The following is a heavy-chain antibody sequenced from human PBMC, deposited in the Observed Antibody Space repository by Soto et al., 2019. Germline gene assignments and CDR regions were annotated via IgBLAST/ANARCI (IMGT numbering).Heavy chain of an antibody. CDR3: ARDANGVVVVPDASYYFDY. CDR1: GYTFTSYG. CDR2: ISAYNGNT. V-gene: IGHV1-18*04. Sequence: ASVKVSCKASGYTFTSYGISWVRQAPGQGLEWMGWISAYNGNTNYAQKLQGRVTMTTDTSTSTAYMELRSLRSDDTAVYYCARDANGVVVVPDASYYFDYWGQGTLVTVSS. D-gene: IGHD2-2*01. J-gene: IGHJ4*02.